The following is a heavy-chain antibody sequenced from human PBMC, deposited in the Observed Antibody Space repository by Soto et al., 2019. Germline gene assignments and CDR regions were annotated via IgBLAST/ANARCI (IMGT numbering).Heavy chain of an antibody. D-gene: IGHD6-13*01. CDR1: GYTLTELS. J-gene: IGHJ4*02. Sequence: GASVKVSCKVSGYTLTELSMHCVLRAPGKGLEWMGGFDPEDGGTIYAQKFQGRVTMTEDTSTDTAYMELSSLRSEDTAVYYCATGSSSWYYFDYWGQGTLVTVSS. CDR2: FDPEDGGT. CDR3: ATGSSSWYYFDY. V-gene: IGHV1-24*01.